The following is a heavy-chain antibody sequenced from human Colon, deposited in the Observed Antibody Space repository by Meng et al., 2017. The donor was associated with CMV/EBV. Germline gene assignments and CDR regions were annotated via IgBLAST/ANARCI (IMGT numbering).Heavy chain of an antibody. Sequence: VQLQQGGAGRLKLSEPLSLTLAVYVGAFSGYYWSWIRQPPGKGLEWIGEINHSGSTNYNPSLKSRVTISVDTSKNQFSLKLSSVTAADTAVYYCARGLYGSGRHQIDYWGQGTLVTVSS. D-gene: IGHD3-10*01. J-gene: IGHJ4*02. V-gene: IGHV4-34*01. CDR1: VGAFSGYY. CDR3: ARGLYGSGRHQIDY. CDR2: INHSGST.